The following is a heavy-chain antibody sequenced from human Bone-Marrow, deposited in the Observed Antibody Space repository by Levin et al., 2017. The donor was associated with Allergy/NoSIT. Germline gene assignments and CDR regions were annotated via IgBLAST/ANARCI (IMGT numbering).Heavy chain of an antibody. Sequence: ASVKVSCKSFGYTFTDYYIHWVRQAPGQGLEWMGWINPNQGGTNYAEKFQGRVTMTWDTSISTAYMELDRLTSAHTAVYYCARWNYNDIYGFKDTFDIWGQGTMVTVSS. J-gene: IGHJ3*02. CDR1: GYTFTDYY. CDR3: ARWNYNDIYGFKDTFDI. V-gene: IGHV1-2*02. D-gene: IGHD3-22*01. CDR2: INPNQGGT.